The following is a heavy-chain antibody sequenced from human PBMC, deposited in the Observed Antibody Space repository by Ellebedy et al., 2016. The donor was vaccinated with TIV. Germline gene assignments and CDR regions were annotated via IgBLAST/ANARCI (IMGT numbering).Heavy chain of an antibody. J-gene: IGHJ6*02. Sequence: ASVKVSCXASGYTFTSYGISWVRQAPGQGLEWMGWISAYNGNTNYAQKLQGRVTMTTDTSTSTAYMELRSLRSDDTAVYYCAREKPHYYYYYYGMDVWGQGTTVTVSS. CDR1: GYTFTSYG. CDR3: AREKPHYYYYYYGMDV. V-gene: IGHV1-18*04. CDR2: ISAYNGNT.